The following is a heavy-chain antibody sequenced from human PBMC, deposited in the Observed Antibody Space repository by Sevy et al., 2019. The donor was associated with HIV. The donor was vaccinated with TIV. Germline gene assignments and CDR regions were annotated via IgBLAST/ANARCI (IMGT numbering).Heavy chain of an antibody. D-gene: IGHD3-16*02. V-gene: IGHV3-43*01. CDR2: ISWDGGST. J-gene: IGHJ6*02. CDR3: AKSRRYYNYYYGMDV. Sequence: GGSLRLSCAASGFTFDDYTMHWVRQAPGKGLEWVSLISWDGGSTYYVDSVKGRFTISRDNSKNSLYLQMNSLRTEDTALYYCAKSRRYYNYYYGMDVWGQGTTVTVSS. CDR1: GFTFDDYT.